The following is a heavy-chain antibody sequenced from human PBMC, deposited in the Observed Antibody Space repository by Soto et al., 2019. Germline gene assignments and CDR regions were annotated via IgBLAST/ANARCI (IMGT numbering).Heavy chain of an antibody. V-gene: IGHV3-30*18. CDR1: GFTFSSYA. CDR2: TAYDESHM. Sequence: QVQLVESGGGVVQPGRSLRLSCAASGFTFSSYAMHWVRQAPGKGLEWLAVTAYDESHMYYADSVKGRFTISRDNSKNTLYFEMKRLRADDTALYFCAKDQFYFGGYYNMGFDHWGQGTLVTVSS. D-gene: IGHD3-10*01. J-gene: IGHJ4*02. CDR3: AKDQFYFGGYYNMGFDH.